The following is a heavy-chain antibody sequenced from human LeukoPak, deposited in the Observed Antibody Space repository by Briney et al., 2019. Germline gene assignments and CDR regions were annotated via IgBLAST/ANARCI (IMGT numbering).Heavy chain of an antibody. Sequence: SETLSLTCTVSGGSISSSSYYWGWIRQPPGKGLEWIGSIYYSGSTYYNPSLKSRVTISVDTSKNQFSLKLRSVTAADTAVYYCARFTLTANNREGRGILFAFDIWGQGTMVTVSS. J-gene: IGHJ3*02. CDR3: ARFTLTANNREGRGILFAFDI. D-gene: IGHD1-14*01. V-gene: IGHV4-39*07. CDR1: GGSISSSSYY. CDR2: IYYSGST.